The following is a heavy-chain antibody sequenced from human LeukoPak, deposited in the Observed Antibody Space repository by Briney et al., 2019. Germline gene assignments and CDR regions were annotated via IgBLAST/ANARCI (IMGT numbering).Heavy chain of an antibody. CDR2: IYYSGST. J-gene: IGHJ4*02. D-gene: IGHD2-2*01. V-gene: IGHV4-39*01. CDR1: GGSISSYY. CDR3: ARHIFFLFKRYQLPDY. Sequence: SETLSLTCTVSGGSISSYYWGWIRQPPGKGLEWIGSIYYSGSTYYNPSLKSRVTISVDTSKNQFSLKLSSVTAADTAVYYCARHIFFLFKRYQLPDYWGQGTLVTVSS.